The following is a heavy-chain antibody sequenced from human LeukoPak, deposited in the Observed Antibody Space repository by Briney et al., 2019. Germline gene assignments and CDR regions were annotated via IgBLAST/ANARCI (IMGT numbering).Heavy chain of an antibody. D-gene: IGHD1-26*01. J-gene: IGHJ4*02. CDR1: GYTFTSYG. CDR3: ARVGSGSYWGIDFDY. V-gene: IGHV1-18*01. Sequence: ASVKVSCKASGYTFTSYGISWVRQAPGQGLEWMGWISAYNGNTNYAQKLQGRVTMTTDTSTSTAYMELRSLRSDDTAVYYCARVGSGSYWGIDFDYWGQGTLVTVSS. CDR2: ISAYNGNT.